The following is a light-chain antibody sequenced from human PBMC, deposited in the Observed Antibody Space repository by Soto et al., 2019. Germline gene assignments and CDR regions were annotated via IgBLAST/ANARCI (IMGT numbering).Light chain of an antibody. V-gene: IGKV4-1*01. CDR2: QTS. Sequence: DIVMTQSPDSLAVSLGERATINCKSSQSVLYSSNNKNCLAWFQKKPGQAPRLLIYQTSLRAAGIPARFSASGSGTDLTLTISDVPPEDFALYYCHQRQSWPRTFGQGTKVDIK. CDR1: QSVLYSSNNKNC. CDR3: HQRQSWPRT. J-gene: IGKJ1*01.